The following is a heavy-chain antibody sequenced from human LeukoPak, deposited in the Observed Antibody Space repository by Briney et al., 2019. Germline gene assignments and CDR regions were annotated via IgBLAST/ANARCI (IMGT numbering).Heavy chain of an antibody. CDR1: GITFSNAW. Sequence: GGSLRLSCAASGITFSNAWMNWVRQTPGKGLEWVGPIESETDGGTTGYAAPVKGRFTISRDDSENTLYLQMNSLKAEDAAIYYCTTEVSGSHTNWGQGTLVTVSS. V-gene: IGHV3-15*04. CDR2: IESETDGGTT. CDR3: TTEVSGSHTN. J-gene: IGHJ4*02. D-gene: IGHD1-26*01.